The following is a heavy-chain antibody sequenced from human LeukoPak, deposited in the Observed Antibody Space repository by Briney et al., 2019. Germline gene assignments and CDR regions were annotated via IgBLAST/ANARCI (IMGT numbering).Heavy chain of an antibody. Sequence: ASVKVSCKASGYTFTCYYMHWVRQAPGQGLEWMGWINPNSGGTNYAQKFQGRVTMTRDTSISTAYMELSRLRSDDTAVYYCARANYYDSSGYYYYYGMDVWGQGTTVTVSS. J-gene: IGHJ6*02. V-gene: IGHV1-2*02. CDR2: INPNSGGT. CDR1: GYTFTCYY. CDR3: ARANYYDSSGYYYYYGMDV. D-gene: IGHD3-22*01.